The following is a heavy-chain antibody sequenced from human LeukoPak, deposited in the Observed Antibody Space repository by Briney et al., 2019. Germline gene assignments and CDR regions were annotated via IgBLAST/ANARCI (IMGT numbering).Heavy chain of an antibody. CDR3: ASVVMRLHYYFDY. V-gene: IGHV1-69*13. J-gene: IGHJ4*02. CDR1: GGTFSSYA. CDR2: IIPIFGTA. D-gene: IGHD2-21*01. Sequence: GGSAKVSCKASGGTFSSYAISWVRQAPGQGLEWMGGIIPIFGTANYAQKFQGRVTITADESTSTAYMELSSLRSEDTAVYYCASVVMRLHYYFDYWGQGTLVTVSS.